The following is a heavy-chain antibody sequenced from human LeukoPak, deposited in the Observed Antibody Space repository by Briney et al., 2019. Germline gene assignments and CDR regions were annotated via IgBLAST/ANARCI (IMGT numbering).Heavy chain of an antibody. D-gene: IGHD4-17*01. V-gene: IGHV1-69*01. CDR2: IIPIFGTA. Sequence: SSVNVSCKASGCTFSSYAISGVRQAPGQGLEWMGGIIPIFGTANYEQKFQGRVTITADESTSTAYMELSSLRSEDPAVYSCARGTDYGDYYFDYWGQGTLVTVSS. CDR1: GCTFSSYA. J-gene: IGHJ4*02. CDR3: ARGTDYGDYYFDY.